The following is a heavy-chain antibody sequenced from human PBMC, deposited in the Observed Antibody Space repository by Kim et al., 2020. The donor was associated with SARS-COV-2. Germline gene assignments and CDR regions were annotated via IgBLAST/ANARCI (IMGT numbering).Heavy chain of an antibody. CDR2: ISWDGGST. V-gene: IGHV3-43*01. CDR3: AKATSGYFTFDI. CDR1: GFTFDDYT. Sequence: GGSLRLSCAASGFTFDDYTMHWVRQAPGKGLEWVSLISWDGGSTYYADSVKGRFTISRDNSKNSLYLQMNSLRTEDTALYYCAKATSGYFTFDIWGQGTMVTVSS. D-gene: IGHD3-3*01. J-gene: IGHJ3*02.